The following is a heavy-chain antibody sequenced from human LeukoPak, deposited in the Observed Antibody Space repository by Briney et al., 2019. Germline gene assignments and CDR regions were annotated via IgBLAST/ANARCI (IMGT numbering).Heavy chain of an antibody. Sequence: GGSLRLSCAASGFTFDDYTMHWVRQAPGKGLEWVSLISWDGGSTYYADPVKGRFTISRDNSKNSLYLQMNSLRTEDTALYYCAKDMGQWLGFDYWGQGTLVTVSS. CDR2: ISWDGGST. V-gene: IGHV3-43*01. CDR3: AKDMGQWLGFDY. D-gene: IGHD6-19*01. J-gene: IGHJ4*02. CDR1: GFTFDDYT.